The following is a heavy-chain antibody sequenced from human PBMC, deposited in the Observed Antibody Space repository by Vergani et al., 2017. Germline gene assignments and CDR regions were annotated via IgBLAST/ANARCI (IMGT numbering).Heavy chain of an antibody. CDR1: GYTFTGYY. Sequence: QVQLVQSGAEVKKPGASVKVSCKASGYTFTGYYMHWVRQAPGQGLEWMGWINPNSGGTNYAQKFQGRVTMTRDTSISTAYMERSRLRSDDTAVYYCARDNGYDSSGYYFFDYWGQGTLVTVAS. CDR3: ARDNGYDSSGYYFFDY. J-gene: IGHJ4*02. D-gene: IGHD3-22*01. V-gene: IGHV1-2*02. CDR2: INPNSGGT.